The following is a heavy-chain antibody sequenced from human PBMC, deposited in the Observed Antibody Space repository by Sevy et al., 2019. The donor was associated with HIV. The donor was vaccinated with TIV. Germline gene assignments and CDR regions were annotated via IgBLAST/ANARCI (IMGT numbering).Heavy chain of an antibody. J-gene: IGHJ4*02. V-gene: IGHV3-21*01. CDR3: ANTPEDYGDYLEGY. CDR2: ISSSSSYR. D-gene: IGHD4-17*01. Sequence: GGSLRLSCAASGFTFSIYSMNWVRQAPGKGLEWVSSISSSSSYRYYADSVKGRFTISRDKAKNSLYLQMNSLRAEDTAVYYCANTPEDYGDYLEGYWGQGTLVTVSS. CDR1: GFTFSIYS.